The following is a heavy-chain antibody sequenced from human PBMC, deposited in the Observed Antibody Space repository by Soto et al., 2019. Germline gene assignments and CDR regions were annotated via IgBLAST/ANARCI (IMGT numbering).Heavy chain of an antibody. J-gene: IGHJ4*02. V-gene: IGHV3-21*01. CDR2: ISSSSSYI. CDR3: ARDRVVPAAIGGFDY. Sequence: GGSLRLSCAASGFTFSSYSMNWVRQAPGKGLEWVSFISSSSSYIYYADSVKGRFTISRDNAKNSLYLQMNSLRAEDTAVYYCARDRVVPAAIGGFDYWGQGTLVTVSS. D-gene: IGHD2-2*02. CDR1: GFTFSSYS.